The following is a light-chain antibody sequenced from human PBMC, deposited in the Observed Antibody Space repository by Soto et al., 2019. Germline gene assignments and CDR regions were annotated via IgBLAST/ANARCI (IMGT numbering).Light chain of an antibody. V-gene: IGKV2-24*01. J-gene: IGKJ4*01. CDR1: QSPLYSDGNTC. Sequence: DVVMTQSPLSLPVNLGRPASIASRSSQSPLYSDGNTCLSWLQQRPGQPPRLIIYRVSNRFSGVPDRFSGSWAVTDFTLKISRVEAEDVGVYYCMQTTQFPLTLGGGTKVDI. CDR2: RVS. CDR3: MQTTQFPLT.